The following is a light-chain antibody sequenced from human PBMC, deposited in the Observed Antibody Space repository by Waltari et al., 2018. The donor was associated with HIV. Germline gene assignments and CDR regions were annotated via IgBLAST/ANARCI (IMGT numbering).Light chain of an antibody. CDR1: NSDVGAYNS. CDR3: CSFTQSHTAV. CDR2: DVY. J-gene: IGLJ2*01. Sequence: QSALTQPRSVSGYPGQSVTISCTGTNSDVGAYNSVRCYQQYPGKAPKLLIYDVYKRPSGVPDRFSGSKSGNTASLTISGLQAEDEADYHCCSFTQSHTAVFGGGTKLTVL. V-gene: IGLV2-11*01.